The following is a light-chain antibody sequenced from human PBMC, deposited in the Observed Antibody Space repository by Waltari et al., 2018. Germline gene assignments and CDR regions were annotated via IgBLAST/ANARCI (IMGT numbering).Light chain of an antibody. Sequence: QSVLTQPPSVSGAPGQRVTLSCSGSSSNIGAGYAVHWYQQLPGTAPKLFILGNNNRPSGVPDRFSGSKSGTSASLVISGLQAEDEADYYCQSYDSSLSAFVFGTGTKVTVL. J-gene: IGLJ1*01. CDR2: GNN. V-gene: IGLV1-40*01. CDR1: SSNIGAGYA. CDR3: QSYDSSLSAFV.